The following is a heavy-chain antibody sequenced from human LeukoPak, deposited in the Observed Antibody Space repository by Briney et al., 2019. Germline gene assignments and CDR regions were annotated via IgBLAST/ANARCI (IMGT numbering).Heavy chain of an antibody. Sequence: SETLSLTCTVSGVSISSYYWSWIRQPAGEGLEWIGRISTSGSTNFNPSLKGRVTMSVDTSKNHFSLNLSSVTAADTAVYYCARDFDYWGQGTLVTVSS. CDR3: ARDFDY. J-gene: IGHJ4*02. CDR1: GVSISSYY. V-gene: IGHV4-4*07. CDR2: ISTSGST.